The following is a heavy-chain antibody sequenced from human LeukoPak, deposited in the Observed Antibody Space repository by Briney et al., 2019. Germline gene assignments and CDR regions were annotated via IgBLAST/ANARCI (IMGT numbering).Heavy chain of an antibody. V-gene: IGHV4-4*07. J-gene: IGHJ4*02. CDR2: IYIRGST. CDR1: GGSISNDY. Sequence: SETLSLTCTVSGGSISNDYWSWIRQPAGKGLEWIGRIYIRGSTNYNSSFKSRVAMSIDASKNESSLKLSSVTAADTAVYYCARDSPPFDQWGQGTLVTVFS. CDR3: ARDSPPFDQ.